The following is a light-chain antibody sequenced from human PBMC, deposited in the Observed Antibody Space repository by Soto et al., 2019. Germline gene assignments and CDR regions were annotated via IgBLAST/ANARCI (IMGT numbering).Light chain of an antibody. J-gene: IGKJ2*01. V-gene: IGKV1-33*01. Sequence: DIPMTQSPSSLSASVGDRVTITCQASPDIRNYLNWYQQKPGKAPRLLIYDASNLQTGVPSRFSGGGSGTDFTFTISSLQPEDFATYYCQQYYNFPYTFGQGTKLEIK. CDR3: QQYYNFPYT. CDR1: PDIRNY. CDR2: DAS.